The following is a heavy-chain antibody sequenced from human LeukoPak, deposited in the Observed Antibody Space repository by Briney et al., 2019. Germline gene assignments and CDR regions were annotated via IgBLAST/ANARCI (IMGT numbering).Heavy chain of an antibody. Sequence: SETLSLTCTVSGGSISSSYYYWGWLRQPPGKGLEWIGSIYSSGSTYYNPSLKSRVTISVDTSKNQFSLKLSSVTAADTAVYYCARDPPVAGTSWGQGTLVTVSS. J-gene: IGHJ4*02. CDR1: GGSISSSYYY. V-gene: IGHV4-39*07. CDR3: ARDPPVAGTS. CDR2: IYSSGST. D-gene: IGHD6-19*01.